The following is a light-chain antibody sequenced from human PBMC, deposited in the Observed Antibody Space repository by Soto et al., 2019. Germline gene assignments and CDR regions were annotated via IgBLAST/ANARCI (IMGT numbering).Light chain of an antibody. J-gene: IGKJ2*01. CDR2: GAS. Sequence: EIVLTQSPGTLSLSPGERATLSCRASQSVSSSYLAWYQQKPGQAPRLLIYGASSRATGIPDRFSDSGSGTDFTLTISRLEPEDFVVYYCQQYGSSSYTFGQGTKLEIK. CDR3: QQYGSSSYT. V-gene: IGKV3-20*01. CDR1: QSVSSSY.